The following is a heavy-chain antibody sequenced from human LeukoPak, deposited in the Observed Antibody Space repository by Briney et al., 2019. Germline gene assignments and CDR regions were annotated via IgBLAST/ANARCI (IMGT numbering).Heavy chain of an antibody. D-gene: IGHD6-19*01. J-gene: IGHJ4*02. CDR2: ISAYNGNT. CDR3: ARVTLRPVAGDY. CDR1: GYTFTSYG. Sequence: ASVKVSCKASGYTFTSYGISWVRPAPGQGLEWMGWISAYNGNTNYAQKLQGRVTMTTDTSTSTAYMELRSLRSDDTAVYYCARVTLRPVAGDYWGQGTLVTVSS. V-gene: IGHV1-18*01.